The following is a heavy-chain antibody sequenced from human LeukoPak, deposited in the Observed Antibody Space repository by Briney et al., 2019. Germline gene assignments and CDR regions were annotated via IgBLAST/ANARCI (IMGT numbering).Heavy chain of an antibody. J-gene: IGHJ4*02. CDR1: GFTFISYA. CDR2: ISGAARST. CDR3: AKGQHIVVVNAGVDY. Sequence: PGGSLRLSCAASGFTFISYAMTWVRQAPGKGLEGVSTISGAARSTNYADSVKGRFTISRDNSKNTVYLQMDSLRAEDTAVYYCAKGQHIVVVNAGVDYWGQGNLVTVSS. V-gene: IGHV3-23*01. D-gene: IGHD2-21*01.